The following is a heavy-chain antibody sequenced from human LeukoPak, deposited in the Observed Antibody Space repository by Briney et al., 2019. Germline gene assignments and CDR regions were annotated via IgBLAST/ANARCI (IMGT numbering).Heavy chain of an antibody. D-gene: IGHD2-15*01. Sequence: GEALKISCKGSGYRFTRYWIGWVRQMPGKGLEWMGIIYPGDSDTRYSPSFQGQVTMSADKSISTAYLQWSSLKASDIATYYCARLWGYCSGGSCHDPFDIWGQGTKVTVSS. V-gene: IGHV5-51*01. CDR1: GYRFTRYW. J-gene: IGHJ3*02. CDR3: ARLWGYCSGGSCHDPFDI. CDR2: IYPGDSDT.